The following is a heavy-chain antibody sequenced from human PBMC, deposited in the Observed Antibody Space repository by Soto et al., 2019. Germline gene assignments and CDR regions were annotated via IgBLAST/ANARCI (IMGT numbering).Heavy chain of an antibody. CDR1: GFTFSDYP. J-gene: IGHJ4*02. V-gene: IGHV3-30*04. CDR3: ARDMFRAAPDYFDY. CDR2: IGVDGKMK. D-gene: IGHD3-10*01. Sequence: QVQLVESGGGVVQPGRSLRLSCAASGFTFSDYPFHWVRQAPGKGLEWVAVIGVDGKMKLYTDSVKGRFTISRDDSKNTLYLQMNSLRDEDSAVYYCARDMFRAAPDYFDYWGQGTLVTVSS.